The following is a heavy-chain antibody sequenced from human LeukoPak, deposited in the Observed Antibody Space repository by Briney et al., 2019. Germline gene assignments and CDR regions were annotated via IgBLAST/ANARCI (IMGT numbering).Heavy chain of an antibody. Sequence: SETLSLTCTVSGGSISSGDYYWSWIRQHPGKGLEWIGYIYYSGSTYYNPSLKSRVTISVDTSKNQFSLKLSSVTAADTAVYYCASTHYYDSSGRIWGQGTMVTVSS. J-gene: IGHJ3*02. D-gene: IGHD3-22*01. CDR3: ASTHYYDSSGRI. CDR1: GGSISSGDYY. V-gene: IGHV4-30-4*08. CDR2: IYYSGST.